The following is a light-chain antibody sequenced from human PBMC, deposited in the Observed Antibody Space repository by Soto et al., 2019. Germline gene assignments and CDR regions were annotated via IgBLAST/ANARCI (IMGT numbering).Light chain of an antibody. Sequence: EIVMTQSPATLSVSPGERVTLFCRASQSIYEKLAWYQQKPGQTPRLVIYDTSTRATGTPGSFSGSGSGTECTLTISSLQSEDFAVYYCQQYNRWPLTFCGGTKVDIK. CDR2: DTS. J-gene: IGKJ4*01. V-gene: IGKV3-15*01. CDR1: QSIYEK. CDR3: QQYNRWPLT.